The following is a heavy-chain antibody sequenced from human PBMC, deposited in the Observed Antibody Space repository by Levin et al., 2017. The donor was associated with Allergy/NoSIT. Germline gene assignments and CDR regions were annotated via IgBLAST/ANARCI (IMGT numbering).Heavy chain of an antibody. D-gene: IGHD3-16*01. Sequence: SETLSLTCTVSGASISSSSYYWGWIRQPPGKGLEWIGSIYYSGSTYYNPSLKSRVTISMDMSKNQFSLKLSFVTAADTAMYYCAKDKGGGSSDFWGQGTLVTVSS. J-gene: IGHJ4*02. CDR3: AKDKGGGSSDF. V-gene: IGHV4-39*07. CDR1: GASISSSSYY. CDR2: IYYSGST.